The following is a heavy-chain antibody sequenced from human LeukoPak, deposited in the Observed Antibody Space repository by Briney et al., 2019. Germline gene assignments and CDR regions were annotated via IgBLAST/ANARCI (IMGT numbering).Heavy chain of an antibody. CDR2: IKQDGSEK. Sequence: GGSLRLSCAASGFTFSSYWMSWVRQAPGKGLEWVANIKQDGSEKYYVDSVKGRFTISRDNAKNSLYLQMNSLRAEDTAVYYCAGYFARTGYYAEGFDIWSQGTMVSVSS. CDR1: GFTFSSYW. D-gene: IGHD3/OR15-3a*01. CDR3: AGYFARTGYYAEGFDI. J-gene: IGHJ3*02. V-gene: IGHV3-7*01.